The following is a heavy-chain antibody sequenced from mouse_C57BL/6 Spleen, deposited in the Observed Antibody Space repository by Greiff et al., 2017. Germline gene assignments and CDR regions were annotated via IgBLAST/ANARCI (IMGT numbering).Heavy chain of an antibody. Sequence: QVQLQQPGAELVMPGASVKLSCKASGYTFTSYWMHWVKQRPGQGLEWIGEIDPSDSYTNYNQKFKGKSTLTVDKSSSTAYMQLSSLTSEDSAVYYCARGPYDYVDYWGQGTTRTVSS. D-gene: IGHD2-4*01. CDR3: ARGPYDYVDY. J-gene: IGHJ2*01. CDR2: IDPSDSYT. V-gene: IGHV1-69*01. CDR1: GYTFTSYW.